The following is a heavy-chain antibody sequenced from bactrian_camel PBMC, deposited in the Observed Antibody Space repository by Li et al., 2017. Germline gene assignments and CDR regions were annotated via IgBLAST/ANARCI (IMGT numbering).Heavy chain of an antibody. Sequence: HVQLVESGGDSVQTGGSLRLSCEVIGDINSGTCMGWFRQAPGKEREGVAVICSPGGARKYYADSVKGRFTISRDNAEKIIYLQIDSLKFEDTAVYYCAADSFQALERITSWTYWGQGTQVTVS. D-gene: IGHD1*01. J-gene: IGHJ4*01. CDR3: AADSFQALERITSWTY. V-gene: IGHV3S54*01. CDR1: GDINSGTC. CDR2: ICSPGGARK.